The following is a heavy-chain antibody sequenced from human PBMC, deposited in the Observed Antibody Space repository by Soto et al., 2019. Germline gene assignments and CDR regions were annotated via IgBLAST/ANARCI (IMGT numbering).Heavy chain of an antibody. CDR3: ARDRVESGYPEYFQH. V-gene: IGHV3-53*01. D-gene: IGHD3-22*01. Sequence: PGGSLRLSCAASGFTVSSNYMSWVHQAPGKGLEWVSVIYSGGSTYYADSVKGRFTISRDNSKNTLYLQMNSLRAEDTAVYYCARDRVESGYPEYFQHWGQGTLVTVSS. J-gene: IGHJ1*01. CDR2: IYSGGST. CDR1: GFTVSSNY.